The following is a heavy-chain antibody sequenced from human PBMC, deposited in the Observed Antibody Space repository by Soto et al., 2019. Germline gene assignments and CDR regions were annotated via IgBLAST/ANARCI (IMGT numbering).Heavy chain of an antibody. Sequence: EVQLVESGGGLVQPGGSLRLSCAASGFTFSSYWMSWVRQAPGKGLEWVANIKQDGGEKYYVDSVKGRFAISRDNAKNSFYLQMNCLRAEDTAVYYCGRVISLAVDSWGQGALVTVSS. D-gene: IGHD3-22*01. CDR2: IKQDGGEK. V-gene: IGHV3-7*01. CDR3: GRVISLAVDS. J-gene: IGHJ4*02. CDR1: GFTFSSYW.